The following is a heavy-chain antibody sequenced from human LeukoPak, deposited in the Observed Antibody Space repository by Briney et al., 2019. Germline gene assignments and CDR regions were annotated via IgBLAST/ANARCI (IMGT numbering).Heavy chain of an antibody. CDR1: GFTFSSYW. Sequence: GGSLRLSCAASGFTFSSYWMRWVRQAPGKGLEWVANIKQDGSEKYYVDSVKGRFTISRDNAKNSLYLQMNSLRAEDTAVYYCARVGRDGYNDYFDYWGQGTLVTVSS. V-gene: IGHV3-7*01. J-gene: IGHJ4*02. D-gene: IGHD5-12*01. CDR3: ARVGRDGYNDYFDY. CDR2: IKQDGSEK.